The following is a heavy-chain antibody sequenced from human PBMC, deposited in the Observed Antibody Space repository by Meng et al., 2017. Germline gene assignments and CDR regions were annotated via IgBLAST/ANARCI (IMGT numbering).Heavy chain of an antibody. CDR2: IWYDGSNK. V-gene: IGHV3-33*01. Sequence: GESLKISCAASGFTFSSYGMHWVRQAPGKGLEWVAVIWYDGSNKYYADSVKGRFTISRDNSKNTLYLQMNSLRAEDTAVYYCARDRGYSYGDRRADYWGQGTLVTVSS. J-gene: IGHJ4*02. CDR3: ARDRGYSYGDRRADY. D-gene: IGHD5-18*01. CDR1: GFTFSSYG.